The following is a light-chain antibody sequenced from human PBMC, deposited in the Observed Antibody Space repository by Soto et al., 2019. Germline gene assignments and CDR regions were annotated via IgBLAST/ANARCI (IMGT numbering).Light chain of an antibody. CDR3: QQYGSSPRT. CDR2: DAS. J-gene: IGKJ5*01. V-gene: IGKV3-20*01. Sequence: QEPGPLSLARGARGTLSCRDSQTVRNNYLAWYQQKPGQAPRLLIYDASSRATGIPDRFSGGGSGTDFTLTISRLEPEDFAVYYCQQYGSSPRTFGQGTRLEI. CDR1: QTVRNNY.